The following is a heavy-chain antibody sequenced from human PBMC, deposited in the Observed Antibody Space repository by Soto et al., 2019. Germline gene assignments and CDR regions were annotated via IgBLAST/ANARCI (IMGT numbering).Heavy chain of an antibody. CDR1: GYSFTSYW. V-gene: IGHV5-51*01. CDR2: IYPGDSDT. CDR3: ARHNEAVAGTY. D-gene: IGHD6-19*01. J-gene: IGHJ4*02. Sequence: PGESLRISWKASGYSFTSYWIGWVRQMPGKGLEWMGVIYPGDSDTRYSPSFQGQVTISADKSISTAYLQWSSLKALDTAVYYCARHNEAVAGTYWGQGLLVTVSS.